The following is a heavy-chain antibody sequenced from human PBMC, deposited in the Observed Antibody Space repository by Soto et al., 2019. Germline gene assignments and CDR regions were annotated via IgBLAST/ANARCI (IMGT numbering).Heavy chain of an antibody. CDR3: ARDFGSSGATIDY. V-gene: IGHV3-30-3*01. Sequence: GGSLRLSCVGSGFTFSSYAMHWVRQAPGKGLEWVAVISYDGSNNYYADSVKGRFTISRDNSKNTLYLQMNSLRAEDTAVYYCARDFGSSGATIDYWGQGTLVTVSS. CDR1: GFTFSSYA. D-gene: IGHD1-26*01. CDR2: ISYDGSNN. J-gene: IGHJ4*02.